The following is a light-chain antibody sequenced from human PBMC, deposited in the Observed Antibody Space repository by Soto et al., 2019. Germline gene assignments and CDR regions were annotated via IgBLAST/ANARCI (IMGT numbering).Light chain of an antibody. Sequence: DIQLTQSPSSLSASVGDRVTITCRASQSIRSYLNWYQQKPGKAPKLLIYAASSLQTGVSSRFSGSGSGTDFTLTISNLQPEDFATYYCQQLSRYPLTFGGGTKVDIK. CDR3: QQLSRYPLT. J-gene: IGKJ4*01. CDR1: QSIRSY. V-gene: IGKV1-39*01. CDR2: AAS.